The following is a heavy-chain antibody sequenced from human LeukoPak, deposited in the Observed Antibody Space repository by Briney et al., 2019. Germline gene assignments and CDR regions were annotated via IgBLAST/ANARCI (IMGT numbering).Heavy chain of an antibody. J-gene: IGHJ4*02. CDR1: GGSISSSSYY. V-gene: IGHV4-39*01. CDR3: ARRDYDILTGYLGNFDY. CDR2: IYYSGST. Sequence: SETLSLTCTVSGGSISSSSYYWGWIRQPPGKGLEWIGSIYYSGSTYYNPSLKSQVTISVDTSKNQFSLKLSSVTAADTAVYYCARRDYDILTGYLGNFDYWGQGTLVTVSS. D-gene: IGHD3-9*01.